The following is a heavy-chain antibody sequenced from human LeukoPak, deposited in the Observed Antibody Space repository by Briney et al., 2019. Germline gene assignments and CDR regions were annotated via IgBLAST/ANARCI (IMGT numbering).Heavy chain of an antibody. CDR1: GFTFSSYS. CDR2: ISGSGGST. J-gene: IGHJ4*02. CDR3: AKEDSSIAAAGSPPFDY. D-gene: IGHD6-13*01. V-gene: IGHV3-23*01. Sequence: PGGSLRLSCAASGFTFSSYSMNWVRQAPGKGLEWVSAISGSGGSTYYADSVKGRFTISRDNSKNTLYLQMNSLRAEDTAVYYCAKEDSSIAAAGSPPFDYWGQGTLVTVSS.